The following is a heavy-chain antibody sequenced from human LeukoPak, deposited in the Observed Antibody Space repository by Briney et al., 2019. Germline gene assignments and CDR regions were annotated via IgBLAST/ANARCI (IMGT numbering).Heavy chain of an antibody. J-gene: IGHJ4*02. CDR1: GFTFSNYA. Sequence: GGSLRLSCAVSGFTFSNYAMSWVRQAPGKGLEWVSAISPSSSNTYYADSVKGRFTISRDNSKNTLYLQMNSLRAEDTAVYYCAKDGSRITIFGVVISPIDYWGQGTLVTVSS. CDR3: AKDGSRITIFGVVISPIDY. D-gene: IGHD3-3*01. V-gene: IGHV3-23*01. CDR2: ISPSSSNT.